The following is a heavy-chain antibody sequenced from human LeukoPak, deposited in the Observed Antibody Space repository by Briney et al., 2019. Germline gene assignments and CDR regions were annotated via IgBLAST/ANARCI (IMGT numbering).Heavy chain of an antibody. CDR2: IYHSGST. J-gene: IGHJ4*02. Sequence: SGTLSLTCAVSGGSISSSNWWSWVRQPPGKGLEWIGEIYHSGSTNYNPSLKSRVTISVDKSKNQFSLKLSSVTAADTAVYYCARRNRFAYYYGSGSYNYWGQGTLVTVSS. CDR3: ARRNRFAYYYGSGSYNY. V-gene: IGHV4-4*02. CDR1: GGSISSSNW. D-gene: IGHD3-10*01.